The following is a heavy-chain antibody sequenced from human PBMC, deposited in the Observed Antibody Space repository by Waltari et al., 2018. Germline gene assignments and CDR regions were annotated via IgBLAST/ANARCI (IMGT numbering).Heavy chain of an antibody. D-gene: IGHD1-26*01. CDR2: ISGSGGST. J-gene: IGHJ5*01. CDR3: AKWGGSYWLSPPLSDS. V-gene: IGHV3-23*01. Sequence: EVQLLESGGGLVQPGGALRLSCAASGFTFSGLAMTWVRQAPGKGLEWVSSISGSGGSTYYADSVKGRFTISRDNSKNTLYLQMNSLRAEDTAVYYCAKWGGSYWLSPPLSDSWGQGTLVTVSS. CDR1: GFTFSGLA.